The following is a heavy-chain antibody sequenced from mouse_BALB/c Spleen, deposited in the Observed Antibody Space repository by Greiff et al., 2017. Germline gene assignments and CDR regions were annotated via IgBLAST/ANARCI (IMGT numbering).Heavy chain of an antibody. CDR2: INPSTGYT. D-gene: IGHD1-1*01. CDR3: ARILLPYYFDY. Sequence: QVQLKESGAELAKPGASVKMSCKASGYTFTSYWMHWVKQRPGQGLEWIGYINPSTGYTEYNQKFKDKVTLTADKSSSTAYMQLSSLTSEDSAVYYCARILLPYYFDYWGQGTTLTVSS. J-gene: IGHJ2*01. CDR1: GYTFTSYW. V-gene: IGHV1-7*01.